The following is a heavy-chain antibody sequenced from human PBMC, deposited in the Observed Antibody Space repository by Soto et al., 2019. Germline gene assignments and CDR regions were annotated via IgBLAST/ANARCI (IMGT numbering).Heavy chain of an antibody. CDR2: ISDTGDNT. J-gene: IGHJ5*02. Sequence: EVQLLESGGGLVQPGGSLRLSCAASGFTFSKFAMGWVRQAPGKGLEWVSLISDTGDNTYYADSVKGRFTIFRDNSKNMLYLQMNSLRAEDTAVYYCAKDGATRAWFGPWGQGTLVTVSS. CDR3: AKDGATRAWFGP. CDR1: GFTFSKFA. V-gene: IGHV3-23*01. D-gene: IGHD1-26*01.